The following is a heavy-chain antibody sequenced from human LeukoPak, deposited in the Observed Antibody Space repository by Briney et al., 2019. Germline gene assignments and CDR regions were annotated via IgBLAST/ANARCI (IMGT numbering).Heavy chain of an antibody. CDR2: ISAYNGNT. J-gene: IGHJ5*02. CDR3: ARVFITMVRGADWFDP. CDR1: GYTFTSYG. Sequence: SVKVSCKASGYTFTSYGISWVRQAPGQGLEWMGWISAYNGNTNYAQKLQGRVTMTTDTSTSTAYMELRSLRSDDTAVYYCARVFITMVRGADWFDPWGQGTLVTVSS. V-gene: IGHV1-18*01. D-gene: IGHD3-10*01.